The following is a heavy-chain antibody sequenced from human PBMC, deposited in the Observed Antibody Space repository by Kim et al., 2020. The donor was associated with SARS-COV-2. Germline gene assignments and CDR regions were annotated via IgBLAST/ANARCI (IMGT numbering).Heavy chain of an antibody. CDR1: EFTFNTYG. Sequence: GGSLRLSCAASEFTFNTYGMHWVRQAPGKGLEWVAVISYDGSNEYYADSVKGRFTISRDNSQNTLYLQMNSLRAEDTAVYYCAKDQEDYRIPAPLRDWGQGTLVTVSS. D-gene: IGHD2-2*01. J-gene: IGHJ4*02. CDR3: AKDQEDYRIPAPLRD. V-gene: IGHV3-30*18. CDR2: ISYDGSNE.